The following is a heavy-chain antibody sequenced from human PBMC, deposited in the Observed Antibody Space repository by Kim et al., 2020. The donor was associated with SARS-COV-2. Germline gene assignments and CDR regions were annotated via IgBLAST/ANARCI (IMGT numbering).Heavy chain of an antibody. J-gene: IGHJ3*02. D-gene: IGHD3-3*01. CDR3: ARDFWSGYSSHAFDI. Sequence: PSLKSRVTISVDTSKNQFSLKLSSVTAADTAVYYCARDFWSGYSSHAFDIWGQGTMVTVSS. V-gene: IGHV4-59*01.